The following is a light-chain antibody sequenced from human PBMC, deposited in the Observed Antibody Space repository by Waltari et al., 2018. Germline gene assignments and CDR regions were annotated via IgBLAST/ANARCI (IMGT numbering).Light chain of an antibody. J-gene: IGLJ2*01. V-gene: IGLV2-14*03. CDR2: DVN. CDR3: SSYTTYGTFVI. Sequence: QSALTQPASVSGSPGQSLTISCTGTNSDVGNYDFVSWYQQCPGKAPQLIIYDVNKWPSGLSNRFSGPKSGNTASLTISGLQAEDEAVYYCSSYTTYGTFVIFGGGTKLTVL. CDR1: NSDVGNYDF.